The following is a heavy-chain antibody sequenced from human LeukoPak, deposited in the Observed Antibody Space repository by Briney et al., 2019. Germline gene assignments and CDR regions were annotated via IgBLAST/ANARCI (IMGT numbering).Heavy chain of an antibody. CDR2: INQDGSEK. CDR1: GFTFSSYW. V-gene: IGHV3-7*01. CDR3: ARRTDTRGYRRFDY. J-gene: IGHJ4*02. Sequence: GGSLRLSCAASGFTFSSYWMSWVRQAPGKRLEWVANINQDGSEKYYVDSVKGRFTISRDNAKNSLYLQMNSLRAEDTAVYYCARRTDTRGYRRFDYWGQGTLVTVSS. D-gene: IGHD5-18*01.